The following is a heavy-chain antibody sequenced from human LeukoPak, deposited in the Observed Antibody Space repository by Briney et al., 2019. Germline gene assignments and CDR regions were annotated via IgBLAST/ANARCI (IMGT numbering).Heavy chain of an antibody. Sequence: ASVKVSCKASGYSFTSYGISWVRQAPGQGLEWMGWISAYNGNTNYAQKLQGRVTMTTDTSTSTAYMELRSLRSDDTAAYYCARAAVAGTVYWFDPWGQGTLVTVSS. CDR1: GYSFTSYG. CDR3: ARAAVAGTVYWFDP. CDR2: ISAYNGNT. J-gene: IGHJ5*02. D-gene: IGHD6-19*01. V-gene: IGHV1-18*01.